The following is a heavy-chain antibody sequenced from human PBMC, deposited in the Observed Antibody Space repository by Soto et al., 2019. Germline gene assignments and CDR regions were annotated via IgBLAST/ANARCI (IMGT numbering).Heavy chain of an antibody. D-gene: IGHD3-16*01. CDR3: AKDRIMITFGGVMYFDY. CDR1: GFTFSSYA. J-gene: IGHJ4*02. CDR2: ISGSGGST. Sequence: GGSLRLSCAASGFTFSSYAMSWVRQAPGKGLEWVSAISGSGGSTYYADSVKGRFTISRDNSKNTLYLQMNSLRAEDTAVYYCAKDRIMITFGGVMYFDYWGQGTLVTVSS. V-gene: IGHV3-23*01.